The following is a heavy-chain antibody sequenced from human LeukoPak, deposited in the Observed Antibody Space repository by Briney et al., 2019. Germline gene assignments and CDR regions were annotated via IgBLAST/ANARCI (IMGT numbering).Heavy chain of an antibody. CDR1: GFTFSRYA. Sequence: GGSLRLSCAASGFTFSRYAMSWVRQTPGKGLEWVSAISGSGSNTYYADSVKGRFTISRDNSKNTLYLQMNSLRAEDTAVYYCAREGVGIAVAGLFDYWGQRTLVTVSS. CDR3: AREGVGIAVAGLFDY. CDR2: ISGSGSNT. J-gene: IGHJ4*02. D-gene: IGHD6-19*01. V-gene: IGHV3-23*01.